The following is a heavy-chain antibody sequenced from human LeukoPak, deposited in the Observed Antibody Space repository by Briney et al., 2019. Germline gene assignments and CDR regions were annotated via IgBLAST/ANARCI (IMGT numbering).Heavy chain of an antibody. CDR1: GGSISPYY. V-gene: IGHV4-59*01. Sequence: SETLSLTCSVSGGSISPYYWSWIRQPPGKGLEWIGYICYSGVTTYNPSLKSRVSISLDSPKNQFFLRLTSVTAADTAMYYCARAETLAAIYFDFWGEGRLVTVSS. CDR3: ARAETLAAIYFDF. D-gene: IGHD6-25*01. CDR2: ICYSGVT. J-gene: IGHJ4*02.